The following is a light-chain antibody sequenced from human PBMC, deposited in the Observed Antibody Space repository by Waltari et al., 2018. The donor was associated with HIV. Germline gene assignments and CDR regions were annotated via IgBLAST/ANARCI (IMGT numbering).Light chain of an antibody. J-gene: IGKJ2*01. V-gene: IGKV3-11*01. CDR2: DAS. CDR3: QQRYNWLDT. CDR1: QSVSSY. Sequence: EIVLTQSPATLSLPPGERATLSCRASQSVSSYLAWYQQKPGQAPRLLIYDASNRATGIPARFSGSGSGTDFTLTISSLEPEDFAVYYCQQRYNWLDTFGQGTKLEIK.